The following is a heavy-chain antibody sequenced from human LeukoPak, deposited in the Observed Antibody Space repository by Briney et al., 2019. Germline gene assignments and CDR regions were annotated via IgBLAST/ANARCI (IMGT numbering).Heavy chain of an antibody. CDR2: IRYDGSRK. V-gene: IGHV3-30*02. D-gene: IGHD3-22*01. J-gene: IGHJ4*02. Sequence: GGSLRLSCAASGFIFSSYGMHWVRQAPDKGLEWVAFIRYDGSRKYYADSVKGRFTISRDNSKDTLYLQMNSLRAEDTAVYYCAKDGTTDYYDSSGYTYFDYWGQGTLVTVSS. CDR1: GFIFSSYG. CDR3: AKDGTTDYYDSSGYTYFDY.